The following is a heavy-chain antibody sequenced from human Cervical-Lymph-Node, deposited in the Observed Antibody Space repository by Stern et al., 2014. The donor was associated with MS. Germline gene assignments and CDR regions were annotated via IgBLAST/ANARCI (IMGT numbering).Heavy chain of an antibody. CDR2: MSNDGSKK. D-gene: IGHD2-2*01. Sequence: VQLVESGGGVVQPGRSLRLSCAASGSNFSTYGMHWVRQAPGKGVEWVAIMSNDGSKKYYAASVKGRFTISRDNPKNTLYLQMNTLRPEDTAVYYCAKICSSTTSNGVDYWGQGTLVIVSS. CDR1: GSNFSTYG. J-gene: IGHJ4*02. CDR3: AKICSSTTSNGVDY. V-gene: IGHV3-30*18.